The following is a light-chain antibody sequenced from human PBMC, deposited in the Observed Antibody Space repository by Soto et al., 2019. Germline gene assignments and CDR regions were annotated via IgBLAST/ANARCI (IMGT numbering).Light chain of an antibody. CDR3: QQGNSFPRT. Sequence: DIQMTPSPSSVSASVGDTVTIACRACQYIGTWLAWYQQTPGKAPNLLIYGSSTLQTGVPSRFTGSGSGTDFTLTITSLQPEDFATYFCQQGNSFPRTFGQGTKVEIK. CDR2: GSS. J-gene: IGKJ1*01. V-gene: IGKV1-12*01. CDR1: QYIGTW.